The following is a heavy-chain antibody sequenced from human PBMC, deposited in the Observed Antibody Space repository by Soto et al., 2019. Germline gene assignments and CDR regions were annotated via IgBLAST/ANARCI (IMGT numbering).Heavy chain of an antibody. D-gene: IGHD3-16*01. CDR2: IYYSGST. Sequence: SETLSLTCTVSGGSISSYYWSWIRPPPGKGLEWIGYIYYSGSTNYNPSLKSRVTISVDTSKNQFSLKLSSVTAADTAVYYYARRWGTTFDYWGQGTLVTVS. CDR3: ARRWGTTFDY. J-gene: IGHJ4*02. V-gene: IGHV4-59*08. CDR1: GGSISSYY.